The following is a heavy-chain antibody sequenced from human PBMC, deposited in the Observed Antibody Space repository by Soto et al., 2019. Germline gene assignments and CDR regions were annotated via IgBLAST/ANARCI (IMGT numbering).Heavy chain of an antibody. Sequence: SETLSLTCTVSGGSISSYYWSWIRQPPGKGLEWIGYIYYSGSTNYNPSLKSRVTISVDTSKNQFSLKLSSVTAADTAVYYCAREDYYYYGMDVWGQGTTVTVSS. J-gene: IGHJ6*02. CDR3: AREDYYYYGMDV. CDR1: GGSISSYY. V-gene: IGHV4-59*12. CDR2: IYYSGST.